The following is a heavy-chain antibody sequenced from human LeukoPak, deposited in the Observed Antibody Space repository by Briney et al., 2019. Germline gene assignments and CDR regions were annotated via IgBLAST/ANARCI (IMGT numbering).Heavy chain of an antibody. V-gene: IGHV4-59*08. Sequence: SETLFLTCTVSGGSISSYYWSWIRQPPGKGLEWIGYIYYSGSTNYNPSLKSRVTISVDTSKNQFSLKLSSVTAADTAVYYCARFAFDYGDDAVYYYYGMDVWGQGTTVTVSS. J-gene: IGHJ6*02. D-gene: IGHD4-17*01. CDR2: IYYSGST. CDR1: GGSISSYY. CDR3: ARFAFDYGDDAVYYYYGMDV.